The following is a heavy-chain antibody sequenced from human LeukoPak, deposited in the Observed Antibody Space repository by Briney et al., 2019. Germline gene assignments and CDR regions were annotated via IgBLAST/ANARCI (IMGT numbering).Heavy chain of an antibody. D-gene: IGHD5-18*01. Sequence: GGSLRLSCAASGFTFSSYWMSWVRQAPGKGLEWVANIKQDGSEKFYVDSVKGRFTISRDNAKYSLYLQMNSLRAEDTAVYYCARDRWGYSYGGDWGQGTLVTVSS. V-gene: IGHV3-7*01. CDR2: IKQDGSEK. J-gene: IGHJ4*02. CDR3: ARDRWGYSYGGD. CDR1: GFTFSSYW.